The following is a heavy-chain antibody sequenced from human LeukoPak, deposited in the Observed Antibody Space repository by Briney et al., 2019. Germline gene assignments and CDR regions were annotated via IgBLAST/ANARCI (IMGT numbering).Heavy chain of an antibody. Sequence: SETLSLTCAVYGGSFSGYYWSWIRQPPGKGLEWIGEINHNGSTNYSPSLKSRVTISVDTSKNQFSLKLSSVTAADTAVYYCATLSSTFSGFDYWGQGTLVTVSS. V-gene: IGHV4-34*01. CDR3: ATLSSTFSGFDY. CDR1: GGSFSGYY. J-gene: IGHJ4*02. D-gene: IGHD6-13*01. CDR2: INHNGST.